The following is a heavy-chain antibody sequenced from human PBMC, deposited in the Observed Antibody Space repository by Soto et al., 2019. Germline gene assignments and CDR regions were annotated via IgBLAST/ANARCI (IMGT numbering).Heavy chain of an antibody. Sequence: QVQLVQSGAEVMQPGSSVKVSCKPSGGTLTNFINYPINWVRQSPGQGLEWMGGIVPNIGTVNYAQQFQGRGTMTADKSTGTVYMELSSLRSDDSALYYCARRNTAGFLRYFDNWGQGTLVTVSS. V-gene: IGHV1-69*06. CDR3: ARRNTAGFLRYFDN. CDR2: IVPNIGTV. J-gene: IGHJ4*02. D-gene: IGHD6-19*01. CDR1: GGTLTNFINYP.